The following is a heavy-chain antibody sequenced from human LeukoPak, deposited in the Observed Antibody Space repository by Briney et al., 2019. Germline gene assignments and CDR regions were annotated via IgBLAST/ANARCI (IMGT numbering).Heavy chain of an antibody. CDR2: IIPIFGTA. J-gene: IGHJ6*03. Sequence: GASVKVSCKASGGTFSSYAISWVRQAPGQGLEWMGGIIPIFGTANYAQKFQGRVTITTDESTSTAYMGLSSLRSEDTAVYYCARTNIVVVPAAIGPRYYYYYMDVWGKGTTVTVSS. D-gene: IGHD2-2*02. CDR3: ARTNIVVVPAAIGPRYYYYYMDV. CDR1: GGTFSSYA. V-gene: IGHV1-69*05.